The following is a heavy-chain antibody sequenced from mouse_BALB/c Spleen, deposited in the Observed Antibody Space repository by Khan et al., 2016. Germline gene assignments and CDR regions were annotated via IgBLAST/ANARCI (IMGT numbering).Heavy chain of an antibody. Sequence: QIQLVQSGPELKKPGETVKISCKASGYTFTNYGMTWVKQAPGKGLKWMGWINTNTGEPTYAEEFKGRFALYLEPSASTADLQINNLKNEDTATYFCADDYYGSNWFAYWGQGTLVTVSA. D-gene: IGHD1-1*01. CDR3: ADDYYGSNWFAY. CDR2: INTNTGEP. CDR1: GYTFTNYG. J-gene: IGHJ3*01. V-gene: IGHV9-3*02.